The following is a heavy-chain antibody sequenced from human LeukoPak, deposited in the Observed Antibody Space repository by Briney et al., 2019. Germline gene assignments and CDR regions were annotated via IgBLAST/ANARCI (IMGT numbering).Heavy chain of an antibody. Sequence: ASVKVSCKASGYTFTSYAMHWVRQAPGQRLEWMGWINAGNGNTKYSQKFQGRVTITRDTSASTAYMELSSLRSEDTAVYYCARGPDSSGRGGFIWGYYWGQGTLVTVSS. V-gene: IGHV1-3*01. D-gene: IGHD6-19*01. CDR1: GYTFTSYA. CDR2: INAGNGNT. CDR3: ARGPDSSGRGGFIWGYY. J-gene: IGHJ4*02.